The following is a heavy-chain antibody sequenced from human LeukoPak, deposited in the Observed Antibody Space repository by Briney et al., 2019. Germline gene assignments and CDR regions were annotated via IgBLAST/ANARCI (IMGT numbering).Heavy chain of an antibody. D-gene: IGHD3-9*01. J-gene: IGHJ6*04. CDR1: GGTFSSYA. Sequence: SVKVSCKASGGTFSSYAISWVRQAPGQGLEWMGGIIPIFGTANYAQKFQGRVTITADKSTSTAYMELSSLRSEDTAVYYYARATYYDILTGYLYYYYGMDVWGKGTTVTVSS. V-gene: IGHV1-69*06. CDR2: IIPIFGTA. CDR3: ARATYYDILTGYLYYYYGMDV.